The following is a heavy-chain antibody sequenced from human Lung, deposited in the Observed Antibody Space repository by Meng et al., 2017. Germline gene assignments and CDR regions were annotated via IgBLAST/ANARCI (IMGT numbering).Heavy chain of an antibody. CDR3: ARGRSHRSNSSLRKYYYDY. D-gene: IGHD6-6*01. CDR1: GGSFTQYY. CDR2: IETSRRT. Sequence: QVLLQQWGGGLLKPSDPPSLSRAVCGGSFTQYYWSWLRQTPTKGMEWIGEIETSRRTNYNPSLKSRVTISVQASENQVYLTVTTVTAADSGLYFCARGRSHRSNSSLRKYYYDYWGQGTLVTVSS. J-gene: IGHJ4*02. V-gene: IGHV4-34*01.